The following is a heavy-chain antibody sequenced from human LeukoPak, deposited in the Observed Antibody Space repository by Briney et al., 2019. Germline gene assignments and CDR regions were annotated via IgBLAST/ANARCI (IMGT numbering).Heavy chain of an antibody. Sequence: GGSLRLSCAASGFTFSSYAMHWVRQAPGKGLEWVGVISYDGSDVYYTDSVKGRFTISRDNSKNTVYLQMNSLRADDTAVYYCARDFTPEWFDIHWGQGTLVAVS. V-gene: IGHV3-30*04. J-gene: IGHJ4*02. CDR1: GFTFSSYA. CDR3: ARDFTPEWFDIH. D-gene: IGHD3-3*01. CDR2: ISYDGSDV.